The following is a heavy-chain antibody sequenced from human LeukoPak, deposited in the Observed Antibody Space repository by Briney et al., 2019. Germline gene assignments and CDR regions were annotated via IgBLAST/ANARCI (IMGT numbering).Heavy chain of an antibody. CDR2: IASDGSST. Sequence: QPGGSLRLSCAASGFTFSSYWMNWVRQAPGKGLVWVSRIASDGSSTTYADSVKGRFSISRDNAKNTLHLQMNSLRVEDTAVYYCARGRPHGNDYWGQGTLVTVSS. CDR1: GFTFSSYW. V-gene: IGHV3-74*01. CDR3: ARGRPHGNDY. D-gene: IGHD4-23*01. J-gene: IGHJ4*02.